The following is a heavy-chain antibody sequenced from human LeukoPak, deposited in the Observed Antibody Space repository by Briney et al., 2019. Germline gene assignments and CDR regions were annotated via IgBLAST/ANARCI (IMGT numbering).Heavy chain of an antibody. D-gene: IGHD6-19*01. J-gene: IGHJ4*02. Sequence: PAASLRLSCAASGFTFSSYSMNWVRQAPGKGLEWVSYISSSSSTIYYADSVKGRFTISRDNAKNSLYLQMNSLRDEDTAVYYCARDRYSSGWYPFDYWGQGTLVTVSS. CDR2: ISSSSSTI. CDR1: GFTFSSYS. V-gene: IGHV3-48*02. CDR3: ARDRYSSGWYPFDY.